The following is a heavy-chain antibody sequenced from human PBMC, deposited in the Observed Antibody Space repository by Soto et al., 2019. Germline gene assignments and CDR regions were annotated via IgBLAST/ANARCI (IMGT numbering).Heavy chain of an antibody. V-gene: IGHV3-7*03. J-gene: IGHJ4*02. Sequence: WGSLRLSCAASGFTFSSYWIIFFRHSAFKWLEWVANIKQDGSEKYYVDSVKGRFTISRDNAKNSLYLQMNSLRAEDTAVYYCARAPGYCSGGSCYSDYFDYWGQGTLVTVSS. D-gene: IGHD2-15*01. CDR3: ARAPGYCSGGSCYSDYFDY. CDR2: IKQDGSEK. CDR1: GFTFSSYW.